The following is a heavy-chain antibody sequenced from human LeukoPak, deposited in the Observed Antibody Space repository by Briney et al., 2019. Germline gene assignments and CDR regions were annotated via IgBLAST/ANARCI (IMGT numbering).Heavy chain of an antibody. D-gene: IGHD3-16*02. V-gene: IGHV4-34*01. Sequence: SETLSLTCAVYGGSFSDYYWSWIRQPPGKGLEWIGEINHSGSTNYNPSLKSRVTISVDTSKNQFSLKLSSVTAADTTVYYCARDQVVMITFGGVIEQRYYGMDVWGQGTTVTVSS. CDR3: ARDQVVMITFGGVIEQRYYGMDV. CDR1: GGSFSDYY. CDR2: INHSGST. J-gene: IGHJ6*02.